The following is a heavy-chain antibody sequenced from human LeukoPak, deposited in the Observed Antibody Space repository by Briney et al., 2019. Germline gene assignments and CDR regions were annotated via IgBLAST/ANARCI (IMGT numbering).Heavy chain of an antibody. D-gene: IGHD6-13*01. CDR2: ISGSGGST. Sequence: GGSLRLSCAASGFTFSSYAMSWVRQAPGKGLEWVSAISGSGGSTYYADSVKGRFTISRDNSKNTLYLQMNSLRAEDTAVYYCAKVSSSWNGEPIDYWGQGTLVTVSS. CDR1: GFTFSSYA. V-gene: IGHV3-23*01. J-gene: IGHJ4*02. CDR3: AKVSSSWNGEPIDY.